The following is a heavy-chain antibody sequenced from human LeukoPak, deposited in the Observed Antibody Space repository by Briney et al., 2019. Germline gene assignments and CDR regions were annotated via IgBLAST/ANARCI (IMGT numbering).Heavy chain of an antibody. CDR1: GFTFSSYW. D-gene: IGHD6-6*01. CDR3: ARDPEYSSSSRGRYYYYYYMDV. V-gene: IGHV3-74*01. J-gene: IGHJ6*03. CDR2: INTDGSST. Sequence: PGGSLRLSCAASGFTFSSYWMHWVRQAPGKGLVWVSRINTDGSSTSYADSVKGRFTISRDNAKNTLYLQMNSLRAEDTAVYYCARDPEYSSSSRGRYYYYYYMDVWGKGTTVTVSS.